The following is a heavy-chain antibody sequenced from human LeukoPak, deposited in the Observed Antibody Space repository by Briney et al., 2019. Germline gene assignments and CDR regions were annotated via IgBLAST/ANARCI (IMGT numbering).Heavy chain of an antibody. V-gene: IGHV3-30*02. J-gene: IGHJ5*02. CDR1: EFTFSNAW. CDR3: AKDLMRDRWFGES. D-gene: IGHD3-10*01. CDR2: IRYDGNDK. Sequence: GGSLRLSCAASEFTFSNAWMSWVRQAPGKGLEWVAFIRYDGNDKFYAESVKGRFTISRDTSRNTLYLQMNSLRPEDTAVYYCAKDLMRDRWFGESWGQGTLVTVSS.